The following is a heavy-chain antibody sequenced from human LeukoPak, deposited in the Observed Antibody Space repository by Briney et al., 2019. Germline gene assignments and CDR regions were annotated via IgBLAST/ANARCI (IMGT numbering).Heavy chain of an antibody. CDR2: IYPGDSAT. D-gene: IGHD6-13*01. V-gene: IGHV5-51*01. J-gene: IGHJ4*02. CDR3: ARLGSNSFDD. Sequence: GESLKISCKGSGYSFTGYWIGWVRLMPGKGLECVGVIYPGDSATTSSPSLQGQVTITADKSISPAYLQWSSLKASDTDMYYCARLGSNSFDDWGQGTLVTVSS. CDR1: GYSFTGYW.